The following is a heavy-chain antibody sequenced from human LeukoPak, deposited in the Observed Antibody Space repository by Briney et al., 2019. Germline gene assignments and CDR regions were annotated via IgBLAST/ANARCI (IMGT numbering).Heavy chain of an antibody. CDR1: GFTFSSYW. J-gene: IGHJ5*02. CDR3: AREVTMIVVVITQCNWFDP. Sequence: GGSLRLSCAASGFTFSSYWMSWVRQAPGKGLEWVANIKQDGSEKYYVDSVKGRFTISRDNAKNSLYLQMNSLRAEDTAVYYCAREVTMIVVVITQCNWFDPWGQGTLVTVSS. CDR2: IKQDGSEK. V-gene: IGHV3-7*01. D-gene: IGHD3-22*01.